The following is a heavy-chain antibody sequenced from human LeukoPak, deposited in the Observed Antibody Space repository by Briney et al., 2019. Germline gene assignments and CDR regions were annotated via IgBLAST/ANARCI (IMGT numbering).Heavy chain of an antibody. D-gene: IGHD5-24*01. Sequence: PGGSLGLSCAASGFTFSSNYMNWVRQAPGKGLEWVSVIYGGGNIYYADSVKGRFTISRDNSKNTLYLQMNSLRAEDTAVYYCARGAGYNYPYYFDYWGQGTLVTVSS. V-gene: IGHV3-53*01. CDR2: IYGGGNI. CDR3: ARGAGYNYPYYFDY. CDR1: GFTFSSNY. J-gene: IGHJ4*02.